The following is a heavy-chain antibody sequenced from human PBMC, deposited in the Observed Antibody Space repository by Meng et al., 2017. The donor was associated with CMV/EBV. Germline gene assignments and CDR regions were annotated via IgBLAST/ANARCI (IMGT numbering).Heavy chain of an antibody. CDR3: ARGEIVVVPAAIRFNWYFDL. Sequence: SFSGYYWSWILQPPGKGLAWIGEINHSGSTNYNPSLKSRVTISVDTSKNQFSLKLSSVTAADTAVYYCARGEIVVVPAAIRFNWYFDLWGRGTLVTVSS. D-gene: IGHD2-2*02. V-gene: IGHV4-34*01. CDR1: SFSGYY. J-gene: IGHJ2*01. CDR2: INHSGST.